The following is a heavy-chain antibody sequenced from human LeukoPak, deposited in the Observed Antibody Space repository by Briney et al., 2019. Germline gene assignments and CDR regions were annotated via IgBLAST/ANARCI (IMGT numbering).Heavy chain of an antibody. J-gene: IGHJ4*02. CDR1: GYTFTNYG. D-gene: IGHD3-10*01. CDR2: ISAHNGST. V-gene: IGHV1-18*01. Sequence: RWASVKVSCKASGYTFTNYGISWVRQAPGQGLEWMGWISAHNGSTNYAQNLQGRVTMTTDTSTTTAYMELRSLRSDDTAVYYCAREQYYYGSGTYDDYWGQGTLVTVSS. CDR3: AREQYYYGSGTYDDY.